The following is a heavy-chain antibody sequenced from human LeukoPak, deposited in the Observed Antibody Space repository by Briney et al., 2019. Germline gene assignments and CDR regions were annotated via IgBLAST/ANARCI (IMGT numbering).Heavy chain of an antibody. V-gene: IGHV4-4*07. CDR2: IYASGRT. CDR1: GGSISSYY. Sequence: SETLSLTCTASGGSISSYYWNWIRQSAGKRLEWIGRIYASGRTDYNPSLKSRVTMSVDTSKNKFSLKVTYVTAADTAVYYCARGHSSGHYYDYWGQGTLVTVSS. CDR3: ARGHSSGHYYDY. D-gene: IGHD3-22*01. J-gene: IGHJ4*02.